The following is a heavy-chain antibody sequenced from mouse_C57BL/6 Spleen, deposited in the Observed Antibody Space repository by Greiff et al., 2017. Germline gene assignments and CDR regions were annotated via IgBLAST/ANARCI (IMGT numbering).Heavy chain of an antibody. J-gene: IGHJ1*03. CDR2: ISYDGSN. CDR1: GYSITSGYY. V-gene: IGHV3-6*01. Sequence: EVKVEESGPGLVKPSQSLSLTCSVTGYSITSGYYWNWIRQFPGNKLEWMGYISYDGSNNYNPSLKNRISITRDTSKNQFFLKLNSVTTEDTATYYCARVLITTVVSHWYFDVWGTGTTVTVSS. CDR3: ARVLITTVVSHWYFDV. D-gene: IGHD1-1*01.